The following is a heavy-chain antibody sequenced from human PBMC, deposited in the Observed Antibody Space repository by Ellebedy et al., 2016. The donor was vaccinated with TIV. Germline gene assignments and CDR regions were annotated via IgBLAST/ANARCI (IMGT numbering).Heavy chain of an antibody. J-gene: IGHJ4*02. CDR3: ARDKSPTMIALDY. V-gene: IGHV3-33*07. CDR1: GFTFSSFG. Sequence: GESLKISCAASGFTFSSFGMYWVRQAPGKGLEWVAVIWFDGSYKYSADSVKGRFTVSRDNSKNTLYLQMNSLRSEDTAVYNCARDKSPTMIALDYWGQGTLVTVSS. D-gene: IGHD3-22*01. CDR2: IWFDGSYK.